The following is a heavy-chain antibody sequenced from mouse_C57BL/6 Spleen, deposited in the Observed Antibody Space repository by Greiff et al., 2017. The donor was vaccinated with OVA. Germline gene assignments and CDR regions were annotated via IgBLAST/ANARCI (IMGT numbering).Heavy chain of an antibody. CDR3: ARDYYPTYYFDY. CDR1: GFNIKNTY. J-gene: IGHJ2*01. V-gene: IGHV14-3*01. D-gene: IGHD1-1*01. Sequence: EVKLEESVAELVRPGASVKLSCTASGFNIKNTYMHWVKQRPEQGLEWIGRIDPANGNTKYAPKFQGKATITADTSSNTAYLQLSSLTSEDTAIYYCARDYYPTYYFDYWGQGTTLTVSS. CDR2: IDPANGNT.